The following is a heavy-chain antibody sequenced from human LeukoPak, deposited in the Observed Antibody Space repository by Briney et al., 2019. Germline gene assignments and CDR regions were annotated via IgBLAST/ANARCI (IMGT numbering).Heavy chain of an antibody. J-gene: IGHJ4*02. CDR3: AKGSQYNILTGFIVGAMDDFDH. V-gene: IGHV3-11*04. D-gene: IGHD3-9*01. CDR1: GFTFSDYY. Sequence: PGGSLRLSCAASGFTFSDYYMSWIRQAPGKGLEWVSYISSSGSTIYYADSVKGRVTISRDNSKNTLYLQMNSLRAEDTAVYYCAKGSQYNILTGFIVGAMDDFDHWGQGTLVTVSS. CDR2: ISSSGSTI.